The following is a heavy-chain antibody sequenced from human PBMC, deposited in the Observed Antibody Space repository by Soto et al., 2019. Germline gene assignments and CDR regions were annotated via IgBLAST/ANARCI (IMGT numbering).Heavy chain of an antibody. Sequence: ASVKVSCKASGYTFTSYYMHWVRQAPGQRHERMGWISAYNDNTNYAQKLQGRVTMTTDTSTSTAYLELRSLRSDDTAVYYCARDRAAYYDFWSGYEGRFDPWGQGTLVTVSS. D-gene: IGHD3-3*01. J-gene: IGHJ5*02. V-gene: IGHV1-18*04. CDR1: GYTFTSYY. CDR2: ISAYNDNT. CDR3: ARDRAAYYDFWSGYEGRFDP.